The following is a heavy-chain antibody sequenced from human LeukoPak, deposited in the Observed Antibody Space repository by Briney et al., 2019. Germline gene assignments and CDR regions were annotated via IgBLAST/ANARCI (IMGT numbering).Heavy chain of an antibody. CDR1: GFTFDDYA. Sequence: GGSLRLSCAASGFTFDDYAMHWVRQAPGKGLEWASGISWNSGSIGYADSVKGRFTISRDNAKNSLYLQMNSLRAEDTALYYCAKDTSYYDSSGPEFDYWGQGTLVTVSS. D-gene: IGHD3-22*01. J-gene: IGHJ4*02. CDR2: ISWNSGSI. CDR3: AKDTSYYDSSGPEFDY. V-gene: IGHV3-9*01.